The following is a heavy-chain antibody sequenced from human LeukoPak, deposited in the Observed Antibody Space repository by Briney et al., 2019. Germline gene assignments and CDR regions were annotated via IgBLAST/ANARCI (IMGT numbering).Heavy chain of an antibody. CDR2: IKQDGSEK. D-gene: IGHD2-21*01. Sequence: PGGSLRLSCAASGFTFSSYWMSWVRQAPGKGLEWVANIKQDGSEKYYVDSVKGRFTISRDNAKNSLYLQMNSLRAEDTAVYYCARVPGDCGGDCYSYYYYDMDVWGKGTTVTVSS. CDR1: GFTFSSYW. CDR3: ARVPGDCGGDCYSYYYYDMDV. V-gene: IGHV3-7*01. J-gene: IGHJ6*03.